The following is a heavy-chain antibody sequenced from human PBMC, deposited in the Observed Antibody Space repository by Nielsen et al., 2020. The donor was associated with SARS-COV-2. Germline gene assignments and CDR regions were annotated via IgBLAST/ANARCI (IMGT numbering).Heavy chain of an antibody. D-gene: IGHD1-14*01. Sequence: SETLSLTCAVYGGSFSGYYWSWIRQPPGKGLEWIGYIYYSGSTNYNPSLKSRVTISVDTSKNQFSLKLSSVTAADTAVYYCARGARTGQFDYWGQGTLVTVSS. CDR1: GGSFSGYY. CDR3: ARGARTGQFDY. CDR2: IYYSGST. J-gene: IGHJ4*02. V-gene: IGHV4-59*01.